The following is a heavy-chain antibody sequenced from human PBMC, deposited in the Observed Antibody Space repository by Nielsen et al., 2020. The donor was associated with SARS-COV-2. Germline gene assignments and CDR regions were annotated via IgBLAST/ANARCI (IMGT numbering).Heavy chain of an antibody. CDR3: ARLNGDYAVGYDFDY. D-gene: IGHD4-17*01. J-gene: IGHJ4*02. CDR1: GGSFSGYY. Sequence: GSLRLSCAVYGGSFSGYYWSWIRQPPGKGLEWIGYIYYSGSTNYNPSLKSRVTISVDTSKNQFSLKLSSVTAADTAVYYCARLNGDYAVGYDFDYRGQGTLVTVSS. V-gene: IGHV4-59*08. CDR2: IYYSGST.